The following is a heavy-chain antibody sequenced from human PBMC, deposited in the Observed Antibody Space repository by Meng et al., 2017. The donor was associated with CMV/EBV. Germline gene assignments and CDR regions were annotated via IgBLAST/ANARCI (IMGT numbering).Heavy chain of an antibody. J-gene: IGHJ4*02. CDR1: GFPTSTSGVG. V-gene: IGHV2-5*02. D-gene: IGHD5-18*01. Sequence: ITLRASVPTLVKPTQTPQLTCPFSGFPTSTSGVGVGWIRQPPGKALEWLALIYWDDDKRYSPSLKSRLTITKDTSKNQVVLTMTNMDPVDTATYYCAHLDTAKLHFDYWGQGTLVTVSS. CDR2: IYWDDDK. CDR3: AHLDTAKLHFDY.